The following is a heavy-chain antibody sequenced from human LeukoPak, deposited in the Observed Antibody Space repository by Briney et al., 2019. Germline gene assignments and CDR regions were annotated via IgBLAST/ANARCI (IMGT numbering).Heavy chain of an antibody. D-gene: IGHD3-10*01. CDR2: ISSSSSYI. J-gene: IGHJ4*02. Sequence: GGSLRLSCAASGFTFSSYSMNWVRQAPGKGLEWASSISSSSSYIYYADSVKGRFTISRDNAKNSLYLQMNSLRAEDTAVYYCARQPKHMVRGRTPTYYFDYWGQGTLVTVSS. CDR1: GFTFSSYS. CDR3: ARQPKHMVRGRTPTYYFDY. V-gene: IGHV3-21*01.